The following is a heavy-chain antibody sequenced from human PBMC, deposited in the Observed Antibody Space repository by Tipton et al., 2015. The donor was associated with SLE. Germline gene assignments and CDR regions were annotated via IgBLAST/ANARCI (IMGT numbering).Heavy chain of an antibody. D-gene: IGHD3-3*01. CDR2: IYYSGST. Sequence: LSCTVSGGSISSYYWSWIRQPPGKGLEWIGYIYYSGSTNYNPSLKSRVTISVDTSKNQFSLKLGSVTAADTAVYYCARAANYDFWSGYYTGSMWYFDLWGRGTLVTVSS. CDR3: ARAANYDFWSGYYTGSMWYFDL. CDR1: GGSISSYY. J-gene: IGHJ2*01. V-gene: IGHV4-59*01.